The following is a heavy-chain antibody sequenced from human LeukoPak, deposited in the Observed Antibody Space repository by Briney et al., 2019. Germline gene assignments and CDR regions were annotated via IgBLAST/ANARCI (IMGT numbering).Heavy chain of an antibody. D-gene: IGHD5/OR15-5a*01. CDR2: VYTSGSP. CDR3: ATRPKFMSTYFDL. Sequence: SETLSLTCAVYGGSFSGYYWSWIRQPPGKGLEWLGRVYTSGSPNYNPSLKGRVTMSLDTSKNQFSLKLRSVTAADTAVYYCATRPKFMSTYFDLWGRGTLVTVSS. V-gene: IGHV4-59*10. CDR1: GGSFSGYY. J-gene: IGHJ2*01.